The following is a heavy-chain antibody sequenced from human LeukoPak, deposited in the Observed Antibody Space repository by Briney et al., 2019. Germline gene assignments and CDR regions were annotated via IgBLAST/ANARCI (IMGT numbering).Heavy chain of an antibody. J-gene: IGHJ3*02. CDR2: ISSSSSYI. Sequence: GGSLRLSCAASGSTFSSYSMNWVRQAPGKGLEWVSSISSSSSYIYYADSVKGRFTISRDNAKNSLYLQMNSLRAEDTAVYYCARGRYYSDAFDIWGQGTMVTVSS. V-gene: IGHV3-21*01. D-gene: IGHD3-10*01. CDR1: GSTFSSYS. CDR3: ARGRYYSDAFDI.